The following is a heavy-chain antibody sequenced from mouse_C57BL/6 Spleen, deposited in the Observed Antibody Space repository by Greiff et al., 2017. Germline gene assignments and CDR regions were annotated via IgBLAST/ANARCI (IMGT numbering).Heavy chain of an antibody. CDR1: GYTFTSYW. D-gene: IGHD1-1*01. V-gene: IGHV1-52*01. J-gene: IGHJ2*01. CDR3: SREGLYYGSSSFDY. CDR2: IDPSDSET. Sequence: VQLQQPGAELVRPGSSVKLSCKASGYTFTSYWMHWVKQRPIQGLEWIGNIDPSDSETHYNQKFKDKATLTVDKSSSTAYMQLSSLTSEDSAVYYCSREGLYYGSSSFDYWGQGTTLTVSS.